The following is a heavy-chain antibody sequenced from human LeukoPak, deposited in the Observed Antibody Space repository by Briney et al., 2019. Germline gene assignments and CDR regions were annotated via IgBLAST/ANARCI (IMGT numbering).Heavy chain of an antibody. CDR3: ARDGEGYYDYMDV. Sequence: GRSLRLSCAASGFTFSSYGMHWVRQAPGKGLEWVAFIRYDGSNKYYADSVKGRFTISRDNSKNTLYLQMNSLRAEDTAVYYCARDGEGYYDYMDVWGKGTSVTVSS. V-gene: IGHV3-30*02. CDR2: IRYDGSNK. CDR1: GFTFSSYG. D-gene: IGHD3-10*01. J-gene: IGHJ6*03.